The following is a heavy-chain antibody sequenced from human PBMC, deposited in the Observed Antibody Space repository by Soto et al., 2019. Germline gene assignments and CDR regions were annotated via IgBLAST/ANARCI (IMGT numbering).Heavy chain of an antibody. CDR2: ISTTSSNI. Sequence: EVQLVESGGGLVKPGGSLRLSCEASGFTFSSYSMIWVSQAPGKGLEWVSSISTTSSNIYYADSVKGRFTISRDNAKNSLYLLMNSLRAEDTAVYYCAREGSLYNDYISKCADYWGQGTLVTVSS. D-gene: IGHD4-4*01. J-gene: IGHJ4*02. V-gene: IGHV3-21*01. CDR1: GFTFSSYS. CDR3: AREGSLYNDYISKCADY.